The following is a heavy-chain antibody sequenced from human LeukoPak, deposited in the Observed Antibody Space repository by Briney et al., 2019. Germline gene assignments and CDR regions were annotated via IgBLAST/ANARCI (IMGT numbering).Heavy chain of an antibody. CDR2: IIPKIGTA. J-gene: IGHJ4*02. V-gene: IGHV1-69*13. CDR1: GGSFSSYA. CDR3: AREVWVGLIDY. Sequence: ASVKVSCKASGGSFSSYAISWVRQAPGQGLEWMGGIIPKIGTANYAQKFQGRVTITADESTSTAYMELSSLRSDDTAVYYCAREVWVGLIDYWGQGTLVTVSS. D-gene: IGHD1-26*01.